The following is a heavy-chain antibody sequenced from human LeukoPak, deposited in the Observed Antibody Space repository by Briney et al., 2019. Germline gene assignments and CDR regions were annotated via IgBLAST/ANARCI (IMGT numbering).Heavy chain of an antibody. Sequence: PSETLSLTCTVSGGSISSYYWSWIRHPPGKGLEWIGYIYYSGSTNYNPSLKSRVTISVDTSKNRFSLKLSSVTAADTAVYYCARQSRGAAAGMDVWGQGTTVTAPS. CDR2: IYYSGST. CDR3: ARQSRGAAAGMDV. V-gene: IGHV4-59*08. CDR1: GGSISSYY. J-gene: IGHJ6*02. D-gene: IGHD6-13*01.